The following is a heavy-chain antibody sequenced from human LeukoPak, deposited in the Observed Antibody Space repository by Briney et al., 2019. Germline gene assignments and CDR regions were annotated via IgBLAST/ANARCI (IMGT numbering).Heavy chain of an antibody. CDR3: ARDHCQGYDDYFCNNYYGMGV. CDR1: GFTISSYN. D-gene: IGHD4-17*01. CDR2: ISTSSNSI. V-gene: IGHV3-21*01. Sequence: GGSLSLFCAACGFTISSYNMHGVRQAPGKGLEWVSSISTSSNSIYYADSVQGRFTLSRDNAKNSLSLQMYSLRAEDKAGYYCARDHCQGYDDYFCNNYYGMGVWGQGTTVTVSS. J-gene: IGHJ6*01.